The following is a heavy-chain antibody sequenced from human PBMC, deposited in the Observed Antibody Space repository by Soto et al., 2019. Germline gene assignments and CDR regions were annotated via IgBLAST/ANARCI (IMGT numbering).Heavy chain of an antibody. CDR1: GFIFGNYA. Sequence: EVQLLESAGASVQPGGSLRLSCAASGFIFGNYAMTWVRQAPGKGLEWVSGVTVSGGSTYYADSVKGRFSISLDNYKNALHLQMHALIAEDTAVYYCAERDYVWGRKGSYYFDYWGMGTLGTGSS. V-gene: IGHV3-23*01. CDR2: VTVSGGST. J-gene: IGHJ4*02. D-gene: IGHD3-16*01. CDR3: AERDYVWGRKGSYYFDY.